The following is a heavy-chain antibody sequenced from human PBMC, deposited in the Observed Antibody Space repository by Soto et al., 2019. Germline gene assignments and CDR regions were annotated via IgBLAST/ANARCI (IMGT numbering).Heavy chain of an antibody. CDR2: ISSSGSTI. Sequence: PGGSLRLSCAASGFTFSDYYVSWIRQAPGKGLEWVSYISSSGSTIYYADSVKGRFTISRDNAKNSLYLQMNSLRAEDTAVYYCAREAGTYTYYYYGMDVWGQGTTVTVSS. CDR3: AREAGTYTYYYYGMDV. J-gene: IGHJ6*02. V-gene: IGHV3-11*01. CDR1: GFTFSDYY. D-gene: IGHD1-7*01.